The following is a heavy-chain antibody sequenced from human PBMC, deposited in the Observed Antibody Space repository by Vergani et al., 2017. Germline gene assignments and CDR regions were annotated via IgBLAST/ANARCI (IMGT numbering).Heavy chain of an antibody. Sequence: QVQLVQSGAEVKKPGASVKVSCKASGYTFTGYYMHWVRQAPGQGLEWMGWINPNSGGTNYAQKFQGWVTMTRDTSISTAYMELSRLRSDDTAVYYCARGVGYDILTGYPDAFDIWGQGTMVTVSS. CDR1: GYTFTGYY. CDR3: ARGVGYDILTGYPDAFDI. V-gene: IGHV1-2*04. J-gene: IGHJ3*02. D-gene: IGHD3-9*01. CDR2: INPNSGGT.